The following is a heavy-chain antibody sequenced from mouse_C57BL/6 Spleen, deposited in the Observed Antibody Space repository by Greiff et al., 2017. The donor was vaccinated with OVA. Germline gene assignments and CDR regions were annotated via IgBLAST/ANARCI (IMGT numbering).Heavy chain of an antibody. Sequence: QVQLQQPGAELVRPGSSVKLSCKASGYTFTSYWMHWVKQRPIQGLEWIGNIDPSDSETHYNQKFKDKATLTVDKSSSTAYMQRSSLTSEDSAVYYCARSHVDYYAMDYWGQGTSVTVSS. V-gene: IGHV1-52*01. J-gene: IGHJ4*01. CDR1: GYTFTSYW. CDR3: ARSHVDYYAMDY. D-gene: IGHD6-1*01. CDR2: IDPSDSET.